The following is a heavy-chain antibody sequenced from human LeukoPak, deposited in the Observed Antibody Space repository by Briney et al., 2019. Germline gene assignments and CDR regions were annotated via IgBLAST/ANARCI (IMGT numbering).Heavy chain of an antibody. J-gene: IGHJ4*02. V-gene: IGHV3-23*01. Sequence: GGSLRLSCAASGLNFANHAMSWVRQTAGKGLEWVSAISGGGDITYYADSVKGRFTISRDNSKDTLFLQMHSLRPGDTAVYYCVREDTPATANYWGQGTLVTISS. CDR3: VREDTPATANY. CDR1: GLNFANHA. CDR2: ISGGGDIT. D-gene: IGHD2-21*02.